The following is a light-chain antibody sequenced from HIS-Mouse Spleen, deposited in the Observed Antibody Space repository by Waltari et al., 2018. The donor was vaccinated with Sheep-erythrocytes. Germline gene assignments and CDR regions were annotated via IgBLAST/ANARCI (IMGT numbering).Light chain of an antibody. CDR2: DVS. CDR1: SSDVGGYNY. V-gene: IGLV2-11*01. Sequence: QSALTQPRSVSGSPGQSVTIPCTVTSSDVGGYNYVSWYQQHPGKAPKLMIYDVSKRPSGVPDRFSGSKSGNTASLTISGLQAEDEADYYCAAWDDSLNGVVFGGGTK. J-gene: IGLJ2*01. CDR3: AAWDDSLNGVV.